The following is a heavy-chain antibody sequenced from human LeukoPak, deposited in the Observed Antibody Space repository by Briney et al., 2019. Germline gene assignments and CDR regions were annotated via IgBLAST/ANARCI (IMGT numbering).Heavy chain of an antibody. Sequence: SETLSLTCIVSGVSMNSYYWSWIRQPPGKGLEWIGYIYYSGSTNYNSSLKSRVAISVDTSKNQFSLKVNSVTAADTAVYYCARVSYGEPKHFDYWGQGTLVTVSS. CDR3: ARVSYGEPKHFDY. J-gene: IGHJ4*02. V-gene: IGHV4-59*01. CDR2: IYYSGST. CDR1: GVSMNSYY. D-gene: IGHD4-17*01.